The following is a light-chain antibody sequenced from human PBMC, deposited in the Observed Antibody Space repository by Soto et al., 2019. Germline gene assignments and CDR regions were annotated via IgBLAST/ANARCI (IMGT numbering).Light chain of an antibody. Sequence: DIQMTQSPSSLSASVGDRVTISCRAGQNIFTYLNWYQQKPGKAPNLLIFAASTLRSGVPSRFSGSGSGTDFTLTISSLQREDFATYHCQQSYSAPLTFGQGTKVDIK. CDR2: AAS. V-gene: IGKV1-39*01. CDR1: QNIFTY. J-gene: IGKJ1*01. CDR3: QQSYSAPLT.